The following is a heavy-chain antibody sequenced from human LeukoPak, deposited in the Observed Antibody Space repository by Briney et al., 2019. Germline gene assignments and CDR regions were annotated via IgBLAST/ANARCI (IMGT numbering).Heavy chain of an antibody. Sequence: GGSLRLSCATSGFSFSNAWMNWVRQAPGKGLEWVGRIRSNSDGGTIDYAAPVKGRFTLSRDDSKTTLYLQMNSLQTEDTAVYYCATDFYDSTWGQGTLVTVSS. CDR1: GFSFSNAW. CDR2: IRSNSDGGTI. CDR3: ATDFYDST. V-gene: IGHV3-15*07. D-gene: IGHD3-22*01. J-gene: IGHJ5*02.